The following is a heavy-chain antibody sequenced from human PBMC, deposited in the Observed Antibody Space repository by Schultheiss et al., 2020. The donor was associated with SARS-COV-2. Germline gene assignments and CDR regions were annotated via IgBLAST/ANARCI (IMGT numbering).Heavy chain of an antibody. CDR3: ARDLGNDQQLAPDY. CDR1: GGSISSGGYY. J-gene: IGHJ4*02. D-gene: IGHD6-6*01. V-gene: IGHV4-39*01. CDR2: IYYSGST. Sequence: GSLRLSCTVSGGSISSGGYYWSWIRQHPGKGLEWIGSIYYSGSTYYNPSLKSRVTISVDTSKNQFSLKLSSVTAADTAVYYCARDLGNDQQLAPDYWGQGTLVTVSS.